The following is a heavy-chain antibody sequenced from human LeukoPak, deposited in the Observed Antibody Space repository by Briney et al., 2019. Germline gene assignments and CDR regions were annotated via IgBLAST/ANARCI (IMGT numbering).Heavy chain of an antibody. D-gene: IGHD5-12*01. V-gene: IGHV5-51*01. J-gene: IGHJ6*03. Sequence: GESLKISCKGSGYSSTSYWIGWVRQLPGKGLEWMGIIYPGDSDTRYSTSFQGQVTISADKSISTAYLQWSSLKASDTAMYYCARHRATDYYYYYMDVWGKGTTVTVSS. CDR2: IYPGDSDT. CDR3: ARHRATDYYYYYMDV. CDR1: GYSSTSYW.